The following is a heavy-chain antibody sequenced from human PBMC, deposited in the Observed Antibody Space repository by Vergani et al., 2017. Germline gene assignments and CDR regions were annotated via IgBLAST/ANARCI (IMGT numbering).Heavy chain of an antibody. CDR2: IDHTGQL. CDR1: GGSFTSYH. D-gene: IGHD4-11*01. V-gene: IGHV4-34*01. CDR3: ARVNTETNGHLYYYYYMDV. J-gene: IGHJ6*03. Sequence: QVQLQQWGGGLLKPSETLSLTCVVNGGSFTSYHWTWIRQSPGEGLEWVGDIDHTGQLDYNPFLKSQLTMSVDKSRNQFSLTLNSVTATDTAIYFCARVNTETNGHLYYYYYMDVWGQGTAVTVS.